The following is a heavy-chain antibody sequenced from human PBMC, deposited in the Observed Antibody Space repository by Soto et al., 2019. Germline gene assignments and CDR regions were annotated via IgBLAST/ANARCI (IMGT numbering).Heavy chain of an antibody. J-gene: IGHJ2*01. CDR2: ISWNSGSI. Sequence: EVQLVESGGGLVQPGRSLRLSCAASGFTFDDYAMHWVRQAPGKGLEWVSGISWNSGSIGYADSVKGRFTISRDNAKNSLYLQMNSLRAEDTALYYCAREGPGAYNDYGDYLGWYFDLWGRGTLVTVSS. D-gene: IGHD4-17*01. CDR1: GFTFDDYA. CDR3: AREGPGAYNDYGDYLGWYFDL. V-gene: IGHV3-9*01.